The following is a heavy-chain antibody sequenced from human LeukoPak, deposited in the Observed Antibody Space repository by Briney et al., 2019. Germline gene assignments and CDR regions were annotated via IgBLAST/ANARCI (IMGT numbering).Heavy chain of an antibody. CDR1: GASISDSDFF. D-gene: IGHD2-15*01. Sequence: SETLSLTCTVSGASISDSDFFWAWVRQPPGKGLEWIGNIYYSGTTYYNPSLKSRVSVSMDTSKKQFSLKLRSMTAADTAVYYCARLLPPYCSGGSCQPSVWLDPWGQGTLVTVSS. J-gene: IGHJ5*02. CDR3: ARLLPPYCSGGSCQPSVWLDP. V-gene: IGHV4-39*01. CDR2: IYYSGTT.